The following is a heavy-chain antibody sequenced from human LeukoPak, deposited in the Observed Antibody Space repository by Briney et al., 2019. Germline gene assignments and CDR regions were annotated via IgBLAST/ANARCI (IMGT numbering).Heavy chain of an antibody. CDR2: INAGNGNT. Sequence: ASVKVSFTASGYTFTSYAMHWVRQAPGQRLEWMGWINAGNGNTKYSQKFQGRVTITRDTSASTAYMELSSLRSEDTAVYYCARDLGPTSFDYWGQGTLVTVSS. D-gene: IGHD1-26*01. J-gene: IGHJ4*02. V-gene: IGHV1-3*01. CDR1: GYTFTSYA. CDR3: ARDLGPTSFDY.